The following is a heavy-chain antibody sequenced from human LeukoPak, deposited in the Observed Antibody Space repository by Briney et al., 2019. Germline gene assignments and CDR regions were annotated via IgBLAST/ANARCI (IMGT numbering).Heavy chain of an antibody. J-gene: IGHJ4*02. CDR1: GFTFSSYS. V-gene: IGHV3-48*01. CDR3: AREDCSSTSCYNADY. Sequence: GGSLRLPCAASGFTFSSYSMNWVRQAPGKGLEWVSYISSSSSTIYYADSVKGRFTISRDNAKNSLYLQMNSLRAEDTAVYYCAREDCSSTSCYNADYWGQGTLVTVSS. D-gene: IGHD2-2*02. CDR2: ISSSSSTI.